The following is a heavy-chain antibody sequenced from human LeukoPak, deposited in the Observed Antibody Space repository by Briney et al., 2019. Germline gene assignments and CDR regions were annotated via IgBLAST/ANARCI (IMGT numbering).Heavy chain of an antibody. J-gene: IGHJ3*02. CDR1: GFTFSDHY. D-gene: IGHD3-22*01. CDR2: TRNKANSYTT. CDR3: ASGQYYYDSSGYLGLDI. V-gene: IGHV3-72*01. Sequence: GGSLRLSCAASGFTFSDHYMDWVRQAPGKGLEWVGRTRNKANSYTTEYAASVKGRFTISRDDSKNSLYLQMNSLKAEDTAVYYCASGQYYYDSSGYLGLDIWGQGTMVTVSS.